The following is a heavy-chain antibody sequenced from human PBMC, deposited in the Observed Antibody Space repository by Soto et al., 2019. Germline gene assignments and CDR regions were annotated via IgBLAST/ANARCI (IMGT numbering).Heavy chain of an antibody. V-gene: IGHV5-10-1*01. CDR2: IDPSDSYT. D-gene: IGHD2-21*01. Sequence: EVQLVQSGAEVKKPGESLRISCKGSGYSFTSNWITWVRQMPGKGLEWMGRIDPSDSYTSYSPSFQGRVTISADKSISPAYRQWSSLKASDTAMYYRATHSLQKDWFAPGGQGTLVTVSS. J-gene: IGHJ5*02. CDR1: GYSFTSNW. CDR3: ATHSLQKDWFAP.